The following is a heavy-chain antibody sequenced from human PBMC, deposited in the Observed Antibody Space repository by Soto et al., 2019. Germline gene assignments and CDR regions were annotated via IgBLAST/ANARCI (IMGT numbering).Heavy chain of an antibody. CDR2: LYHIGST. CDR1: GYSIISGNY. Sequence: SETLSLTCAFSGYSIISGNYWAGIRQPPGRGLEWIGSLYHIGSTHYNTSLKSRVTISVDTSKNHFSLELSSVTAADTAIYYCRSSTSCYDESCVDVWGQGTMVTVSS. CDR3: RSSTSCYDESCVDV. D-gene: IGHD2-2*01. V-gene: IGHV4-38-2*01. J-gene: IGHJ6*02.